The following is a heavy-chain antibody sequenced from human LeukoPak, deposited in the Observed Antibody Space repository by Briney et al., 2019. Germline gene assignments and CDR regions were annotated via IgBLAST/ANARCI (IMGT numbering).Heavy chain of an antibody. V-gene: IGHV3-7*02. CDR1: GFTFSSYS. Sequence: GGSLRLSCAASGFTFSSYSMTWVRQAPGKGLEWVASINQDGDEKHYVDSVKGRFTISRDSAKNSLYLQMNSPRVEDTAVYYCARADYLDHWGQGALVTVSS. CDR2: INQDGDEK. CDR3: ARADYLDH. J-gene: IGHJ4*02.